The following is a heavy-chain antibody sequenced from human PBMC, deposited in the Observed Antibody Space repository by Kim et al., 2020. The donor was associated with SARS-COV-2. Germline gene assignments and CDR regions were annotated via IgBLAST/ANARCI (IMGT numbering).Heavy chain of an antibody. J-gene: IGHJ5*02. Sequence: ASVKVSCKASGYTFTSYAMNWVRQAPGQGLEWMGWINTNTGNPTYAQGFTGRFVFSLDTSVSTAYLQISSLKAEDTAVYYCARVGSAADPRVDWFDPWGQGTLVTVSS. CDR3: ARVGSAADPRVDWFDP. V-gene: IGHV7-4-1*02. D-gene: IGHD6-13*01. CDR1: GYTFTSYA. CDR2: INTNTGNP.